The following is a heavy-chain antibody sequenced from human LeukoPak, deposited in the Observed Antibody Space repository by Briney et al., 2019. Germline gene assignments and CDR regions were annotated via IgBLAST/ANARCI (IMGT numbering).Heavy chain of an antibody. CDR3: AKDRRDGFLGDAFDI. CDR1: GFTFSNYA. D-gene: IGHD5-24*01. V-gene: IGHV3-23*01. J-gene: IGHJ3*02. CDR2: IGGSGGGI. Sequence: PGGSLRLSCAASGFTFSNYAMNWVRQAPGKGLEWVSVIGGSGGGIYYADSVRGRFTISRDNSKNRLYLQMSSLRAEDTALYYCAKDRRDGFLGDAFDIWGHGTMVTVSS.